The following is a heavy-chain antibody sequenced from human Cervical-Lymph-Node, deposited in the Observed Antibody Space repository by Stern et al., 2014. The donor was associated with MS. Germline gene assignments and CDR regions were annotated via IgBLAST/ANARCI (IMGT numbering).Heavy chain of an antibody. CDR2: INPSTGAT. Sequence: VQLVESGAEVKKPGASVTVSCKASGYTFIDYYIHWVRQAPGQGFEWLGWINPSTGATNYGQKFQGRATMTRDTSINTAYVELRRLRSDDTAVYFCAKVAWELLGAFDIWGQGTLITVSS. CDR1: GYTFIDYY. J-gene: IGHJ3*02. CDR3: AKVAWELLGAFDI. V-gene: IGHV1-2*02. D-gene: IGHD2-15*01.